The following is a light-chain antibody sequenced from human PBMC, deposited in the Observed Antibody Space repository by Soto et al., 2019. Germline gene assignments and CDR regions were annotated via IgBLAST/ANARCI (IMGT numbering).Light chain of an antibody. CDR1: QSVLYSSNNKNH. Sequence: DIVMTQSPDSLAVSLGERATINCKSSQSVLYSSNNKNHLAWYQQKPGQPPKLLIYWASTRESGVPDRFSGSGSGTDFTLTISSLQAEDVAVYYCQQYYSTPFTFGPGKKVDIK. V-gene: IGKV4-1*01. CDR2: WAS. J-gene: IGKJ3*01. CDR3: QQYYSTPFT.